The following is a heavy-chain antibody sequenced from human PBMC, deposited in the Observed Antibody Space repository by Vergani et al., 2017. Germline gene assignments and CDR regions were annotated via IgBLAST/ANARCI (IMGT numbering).Heavy chain of an antibody. V-gene: IGHV4-39*07. J-gene: IGHJ5*02. D-gene: IGHD2-2*01. CDR3: ARDYGYCSSTSCRHGNWFDP. CDR2: IYYSGST. Sequence: QLQLQESGPGLVKPSETLSLTCTVSGGSISSSSYYWGWIRQPPGKGLEWIGSIYYSGSTYYNPSLKSRVTISVDTSKNQFSLKLSCVTAADTAVYYCARDYGYCSSTSCRHGNWFDPWGQGTLVTVSS. CDR1: GGSISSSSYY.